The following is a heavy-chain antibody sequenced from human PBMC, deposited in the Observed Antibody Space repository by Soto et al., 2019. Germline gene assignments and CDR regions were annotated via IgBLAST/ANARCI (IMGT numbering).Heavy chain of an antibody. CDR1: GYTFTSYD. CDR3: ARGITIFGVVIVGYYYYGMDV. V-gene: IGHV1-8*01. J-gene: IGHJ6*02. D-gene: IGHD3-3*01. Sequence: ASVKVSCKASGYTFTSYDINWVRQATGQGLEWMGWMNPNSGNTGYAQKFQGRVTMTRNTSISTAYMELSSLRSEDTAVYYCARGITIFGVVIVGYYYYGMDVWGQGTTVTVS. CDR2: MNPNSGNT.